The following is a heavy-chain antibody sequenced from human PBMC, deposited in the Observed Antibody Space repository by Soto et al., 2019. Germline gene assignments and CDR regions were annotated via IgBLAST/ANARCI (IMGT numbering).Heavy chain of an antibody. V-gene: IGHV3-23*01. CDR2: ISGSGGST. CDR3: AKVPDSRSLYSDAFDI. J-gene: IGHJ3*02. CDR1: GFTFSSYA. D-gene: IGHD6-13*01. Sequence: EVQLLESGGGLVQPGGSLRLSCAASGFTFSSYAMSWVRQAPGKGLEWVSAISGSGGSTYYADSVKGRFTISRDNSKNTLYLQMNSLRAEDTAVYYCAKVPDSRSLYSDAFDIWGQGTMFTVSS.